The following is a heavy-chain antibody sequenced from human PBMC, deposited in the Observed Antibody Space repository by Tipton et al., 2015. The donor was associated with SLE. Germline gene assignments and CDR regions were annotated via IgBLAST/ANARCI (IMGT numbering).Heavy chain of an antibody. D-gene: IGHD1-1*01. CDR2: INHSGST. J-gene: IGHJ3*02. CDR3: ARGRELGRDDAFDI. V-gene: IGHV4-34*01. Sequence: LRLSCAVYGGSFSGYCWSWIRQPPGKGLEWIGEINHSGSTNYNPSLKSRVTISVDTSKNQFSLKLSSVTAADTAVYYCARGRELGRDDAFDIWGQGTMVTVSS. CDR1: GGSFSGYC.